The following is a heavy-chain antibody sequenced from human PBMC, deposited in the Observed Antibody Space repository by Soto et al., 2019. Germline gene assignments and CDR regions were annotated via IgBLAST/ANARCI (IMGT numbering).Heavy chain of an antibody. V-gene: IGHV3-7*01. D-gene: IGHD2-2*01. Sequence: EVQLVESGGGLVQPGGSLRLSCAASGFTFSSSWMSWVRQAPGKGLEWVANIKQDGSEKYYVDYVKGRFTISRDNAKNSLYLQMNSLRAEDTAVYYCARDLYCSSTSCAFYYYYYMDVWGKGTTVTVSS. J-gene: IGHJ6*03. CDR1: GFTFSSSW. CDR3: ARDLYCSSTSCAFYYYYYMDV. CDR2: IKQDGSEK.